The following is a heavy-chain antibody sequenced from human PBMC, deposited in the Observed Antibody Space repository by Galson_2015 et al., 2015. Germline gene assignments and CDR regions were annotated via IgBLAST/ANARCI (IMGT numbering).Heavy chain of an antibody. CDR1: GFTFSSYA. J-gene: IGHJ3*02. Sequence: SLRLSCAASGFTFSSYAMSWVRQAPGKGLEWVSAISGSGGSTYYADSVKGRFTISGDNSKNTLYLQMNSLRAEDTAVYYCAKDQPWYYDSSGYKSGGDAFDIWGQG. CDR2: ISGSGGST. V-gene: IGHV3-23*01. CDR3: AKDQPWYYDSSGYKSGGDAFDI. D-gene: IGHD3-22*01.